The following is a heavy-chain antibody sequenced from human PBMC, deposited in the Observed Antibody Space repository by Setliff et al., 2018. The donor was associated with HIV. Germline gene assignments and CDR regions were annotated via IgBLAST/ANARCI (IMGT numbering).Heavy chain of an antibody. J-gene: IGHJ4*02. Sequence: GGSLRLSCAASGFTFSDYYMSWIRQAPGKGLKWVSYISSSSSYTNYADSVKGRFTISRDNAKNSLYLQMNSLRAEDTAVYYCAREFEDLSGAYWGQGTLVTVSS. CDR2: ISSSSSYT. V-gene: IGHV3-11*05. D-gene: IGHD3-10*01. CDR1: GFTFSDYY. CDR3: AREFEDLSGAY.